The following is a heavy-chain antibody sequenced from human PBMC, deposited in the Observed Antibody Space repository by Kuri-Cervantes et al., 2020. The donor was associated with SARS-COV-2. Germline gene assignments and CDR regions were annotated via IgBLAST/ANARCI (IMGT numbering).Heavy chain of an antibody. CDR3: AAYYDSSGYSPLAY. CDR1: GGTFSGYA. V-gene: IGHV1-69*10. D-gene: IGHD3-22*01. J-gene: IGHJ4*02. Sequence: SVKVSCKASGGTFSGYAISWVRRAPGQGLEWMGGIIPMFGITNYAQKFQGRLTITADKSTSTAYMELSSLRSEDTAVYYCAAYYDSSGYSPLAYWGQGTLVTVSS. CDR2: IIPMFGIT.